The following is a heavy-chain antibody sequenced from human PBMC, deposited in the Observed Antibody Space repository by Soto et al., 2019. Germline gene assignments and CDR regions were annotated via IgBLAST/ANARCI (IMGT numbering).Heavy chain of an antibody. CDR1: GFTFSSYW. J-gene: IGHJ4*02. CDR3: ARNCSGYNCLRY. V-gene: IGHV3-7*01. D-gene: IGHD3-22*01. CDR2: INQDGSEK. Sequence: PWGSLRLSCAASGFTFSSYWMSWVRQAPGKGLEWVANINQDGSEKYYVDSVKGRFTISRDNAKNSLYLQMNSLRAEDTAVYYCARNCSGYNCLRYWGQGTLVTVSS.